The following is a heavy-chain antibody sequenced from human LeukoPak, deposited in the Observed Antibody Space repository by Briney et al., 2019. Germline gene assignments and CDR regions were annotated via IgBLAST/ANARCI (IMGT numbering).Heavy chain of an antibody. D-gene: IGHD1-26*01. V-gene: IGHV4-39*07. CDR3: ARGIVGALFDY. J-gene: IGHJ4*02. CDR2: IYYSGST. CDR1: GGSISSSSYY. Sequence: SESLSLICTVSGGSISSSSYYWGWIRQPPGKGLEWIGSIYYSGSTYYNPSLKSRVTISVDTSKNQFSLKLSSVTAADTAVYDCARGIVGALFDYWGQGTLVTVSS.